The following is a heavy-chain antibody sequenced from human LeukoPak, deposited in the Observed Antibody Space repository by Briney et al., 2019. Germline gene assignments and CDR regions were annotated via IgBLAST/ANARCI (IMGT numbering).Heavy chain of an antibody. CDR1: GYTSTSYD. CDR3: ARGRYYDILTGYYVKENFDY. D-gene: IGHD3-9*01. Sequence: ASVKVSCKASGYTSTSYDINWVRQATGQGLEWMGWMNPNSGNTGYAQKFQGRVTITRNTSISTAYMELSSLRSEDTAVYYCARGRYYDILTGYYVKENFDYWGQGTLVTVSS. J-gene: IGHJ4*02. CDR2: MNPNSGNT. V-gene: IGHV1-8*03.